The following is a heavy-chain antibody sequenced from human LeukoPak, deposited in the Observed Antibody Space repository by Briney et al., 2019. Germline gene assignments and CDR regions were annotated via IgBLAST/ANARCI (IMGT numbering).Heavy chain of an antibody. J-gene: IGHJ2*01. D-gene: IGHD6-13*01. CDR3: ARHRLGSSSWYRNYWYFDL. CDR2: IYYSGST. V-gene: IGHV4-39*01. Sequence: KTSETLSLTCTVSGGSISSSSYYWGWIRQPPGKGLEWIGSIYYSGSTYYNPSLKSRVTISVDTSKNQFSLKLSSVTAADTAVYYCARHRLGSSSWYRNYWYFDLWGRGTLVTVSS. CDR1: GGSISSSSYY.